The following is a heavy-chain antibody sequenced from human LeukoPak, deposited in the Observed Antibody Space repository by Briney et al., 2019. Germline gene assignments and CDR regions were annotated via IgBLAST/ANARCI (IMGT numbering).Heavy chain of an antibody. CDR2: MYPGDSDT. D-gene: IGHD3-22*01. J-gene: IGHJ3*02. V-gene: IGHV5-51*01. CDR3: ARQRANYFDSSTSSAVVAFDI. Sequence: GESLKISCRTSGHTFSRHWIAWVRQMPGKGLEWMGIMYPGDSDTRYSPSFQGRVTISADKSISTAFLQWSSLKASDTAIYYCARQRANYFDSSTSSAVVAFDIWGQGTMVIVSS. CDR1: GHTFSRHW.